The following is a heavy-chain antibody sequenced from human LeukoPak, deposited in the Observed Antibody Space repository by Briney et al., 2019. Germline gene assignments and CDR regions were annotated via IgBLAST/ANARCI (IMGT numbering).Heavy chain of an antibody. Sequence: GGSLRLSCAASGFTFSSYSMSWVRQAPGKGLEWVSYISSSSSTIYYADSVKGRFTISRDNAKNSLYLQMNSLRAEDTAVYYCARVSGVQLGQYQLLLVGLGAFDIWGQGTMVTVSS. J-gene: IGHJ3*02. CDR1: GFTFSSYS. D-gene: IGHD2-2*01. CDR2: ISSSSSTI. CDR3: ARVSGVQLGQYQLLLVGLGAFDI. V-gene: IGHV3-48*04.